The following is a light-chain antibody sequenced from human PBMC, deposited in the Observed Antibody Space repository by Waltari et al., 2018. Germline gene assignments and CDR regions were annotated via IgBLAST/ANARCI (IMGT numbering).Light chain of an antibody. Sequence: VMTQSPLSLPVTPGETASISSRSSQSLLHTNGYSYLDSYFQKPGQSPQRLIYLASNRASGVPDRFSGSGSGTEFTLTISRVEAEDVGVYYCMQPLETPVTFGQGTKLEI. CDR2: LAS. J-gene: IGKJ1*01. CDR1: QSLLHTNGYSY. V-gene: IGKV2-28*01. CDR3: MQPLETPVT.